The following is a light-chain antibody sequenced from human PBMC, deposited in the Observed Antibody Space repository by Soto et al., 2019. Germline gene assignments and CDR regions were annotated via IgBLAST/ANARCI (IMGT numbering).Light chain of an antibody. CDR1: ESVSSNY. J-gene: IGKJ1*01. Sequence: EIVLTQSPGTLSLSPGERATLSCRATESVSSNYLAWYQQKPGQAPRVLIYGASIRATGIPDRFSGSGSETDFTLTISRLEPEDFAVYYCQQYGTSPRTFGQGTKVEIK. V-gene: IGKV3-20*01. CDR3: QQYGTSPRT. CDR2: GAS.